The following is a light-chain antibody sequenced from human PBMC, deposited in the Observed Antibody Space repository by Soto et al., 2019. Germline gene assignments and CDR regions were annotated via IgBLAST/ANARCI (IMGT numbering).Light chain of an antibody. V-gene: IGKV3-20*01. J-gene: IGKJ1*01. CDR1: QTVRNNY. CDR2: DAS. CDR3: QHYVTSLTT. Sequence: EFVLPQSPGTLSLSPGERATLSCRASQTVRNNYLAWYQQKPGQAPRLLIYDASSRATGTPDRFSGGGSGTDFTLTISRLEPEDFAVYYCQHYVTSLTTFGQGTKVDIK.